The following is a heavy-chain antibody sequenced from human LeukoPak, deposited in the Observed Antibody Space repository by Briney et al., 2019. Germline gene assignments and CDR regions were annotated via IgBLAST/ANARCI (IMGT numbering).Heavy chain of an antibody. CDR3: ARERNFFDY. J-gene: IGHJ4*02. CDR2: ITGDCNYI. V-gene: IGHV3-21*01. CDR1: GFTFNDYT. Sequence: GGTLRLSCAASGFTFNDYTMTWVRQAPGKGLEWVSSITGDCNYIFYADSVKGRFTISRDNAQNSLFLKLNSLRGEDTAVYYCARERNFFDYWGQGALVTVSS. D-gene: IGHD5-24*01.